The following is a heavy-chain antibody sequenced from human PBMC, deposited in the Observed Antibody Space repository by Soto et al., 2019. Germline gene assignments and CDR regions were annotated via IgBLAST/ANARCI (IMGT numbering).Heavy chain of an antibody. CDR3: TTDAFPRSVPSDY. V-gene: IGHV3-15*01. CDR2: IKSKTDGGTT. CDR1: GFTFSSYA. D-gene: IGHD3-16*01. J-gene: IGHJ4*02. Sequence: GGSLRLSCAASGFTFSSYAMSWVRQAPGKGLEWVGRIKSKTDGGTTDYAAPVKGRFTISRDDSKNTLYLQMNSLKTEDTAVYYCTTDAFPRSVPSDYWGQGTLVTVSS.